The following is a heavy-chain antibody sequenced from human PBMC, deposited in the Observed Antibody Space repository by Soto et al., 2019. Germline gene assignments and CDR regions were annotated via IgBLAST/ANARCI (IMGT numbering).Heavy chain of an antibody. Sequence: QVQLVESGGGVVQPGRSLRLSCAASGFTFSSYGMHWVRQAPGKGLEWVPVIWYDGSNKYYADSVKGRFTISRDNSKNTLYLQLNSLRAEDTAVYYCARDVKVRGVKSLGYWGQGPLVTVSS. CDR2: IWYDGSNK. D-gene: IGHD3-10*01. J-gene: IGHJ4*02. CDR3: ARDVKVRGVKSLGY. V-gene: IGHV3-33*01. CDR1: GFTFSSYG.